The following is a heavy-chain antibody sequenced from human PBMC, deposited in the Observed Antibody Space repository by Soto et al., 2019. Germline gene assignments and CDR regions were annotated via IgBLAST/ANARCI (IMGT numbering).Heavy chain of an antibody. D-gene: IGHD2-21*02. J-gene: IGHJ4*02. CDR2: VYWDDDK. CDR1: GFSLSTTEEG. Sequence: QITLKESGPTLVKPTQTLTLTCTFSGFSLSTTEEGVGWIRQPPGKAPEWLALVYWDDDKRYSPSLKTRLTIPRDTSKIQVVLTVTKVDPVDTATYYCAHGSCFGADCYPNPYFDFWGQGILVTVSS. CDR3: AHGSCFGADCYPNPYFDF. V-gene: IGHV2-5*02.